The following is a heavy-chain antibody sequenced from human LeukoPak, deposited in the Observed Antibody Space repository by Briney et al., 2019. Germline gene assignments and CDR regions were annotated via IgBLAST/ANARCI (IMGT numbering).Heavy chain of an antibody. CDR3: AHSLGSSFDY. Sequence: GGSLRLSCAASGFTFDDYAMHWVRQAPGKGLEWVSGISWNSGSIGYADSVKGRFTISRDNAKNSLYLQMNSLRAEDTASYYCAHSLGSSFDYWGQGTLVTVSS. V-gene: IGHV3-9*01. D-gene: IGHD6-13*01. CDR1: GFTFDDYA. CDR2: ISWNSGSI. J-gene: IGHJ4*02.